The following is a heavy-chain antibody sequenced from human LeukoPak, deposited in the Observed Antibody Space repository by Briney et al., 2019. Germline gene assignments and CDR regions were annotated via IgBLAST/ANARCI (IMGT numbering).Heavy chain of an antibody. CDR2: ISAYNGNT. CDR3: ARDSNEYSRFFIYYYYMDV. V-gene: IGHV1-18*04. J-gene: IGHJ6*03. Sequence: ASVKVSCKASGYTFTGYYMHWVRQAPGQGLEWMGWISAYNGNTNYAQKLQGRVTMTTDTSTSTAYMELRSLRSDDTAVYYCARDSNEYSRFFIYYYYMDVWGKGTTVTVSS. CDR1: GYTFTGYY. D-gene: IGHD6-6*01.